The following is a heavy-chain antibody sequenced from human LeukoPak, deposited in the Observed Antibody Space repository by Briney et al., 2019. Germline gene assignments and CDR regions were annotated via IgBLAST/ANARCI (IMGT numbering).Heavy chain of an antibody. Sequence: SETLSLTCTASGGSISSSSYYWGWIRQPPGKGLEWIGSIYYSGSTYYNPSLKSRVTISVDTSKNQFSLKLSSVTAADTAVYYCASRAQPGMKPDYWGQGTLVTVSS. J-gene: IGHJ4*02. D-gene: IGHD6-13*01. CDR3: ASRAQPGMKPDY. CDR2: IYYSGST. CDR1: GGSISSSSYY. V-gene: IGHV4-39*01.